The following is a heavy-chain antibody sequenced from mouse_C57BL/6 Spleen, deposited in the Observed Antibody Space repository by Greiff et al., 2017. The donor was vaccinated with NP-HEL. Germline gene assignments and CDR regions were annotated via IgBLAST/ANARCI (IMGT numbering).Heavy chain of an antibody. CDR3: ARDDGYKRSYYFDY. Sequence: EVKLVESGGGLVKPGGSLKLSCAASGFTFSSYAMSWVRQTPEKRLEWVATISDGGSYTYYPDNVKGRFTISRDNAKNNLYLQMSHLKSEDTAMYYCARDDGYKRSYYFDYWGQGTTLTVSS. D-gene: IGHD2-3*01. V-gene: IGHV5-4*01. CDR2: ISDGGSYT. CDR1: GFTFSSYA. J-gene: IGHJ2*01.